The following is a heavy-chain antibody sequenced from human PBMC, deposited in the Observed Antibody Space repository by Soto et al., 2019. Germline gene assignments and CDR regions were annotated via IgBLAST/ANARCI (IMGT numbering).Heavy chain of an antibody. D-gene: IGHD2-15*01. CDR2: IYYTGSS. CDR1: GVSFSDYY. Sequence: PSETLSLTCAVYGVSFSDYYWPWIRPPPGKGLEWIASIYYTGSSHYNPSLKSRVTISVDTSKNQFSLKLTSLTAADTAVFFCVRSRVGNCNHENCPYSVDVWGKGTKVTVSS. V-gene: IGHV4-34*01. J-gene: IGHJ6*04. CDR3: VRSRVGNCNHENCPYSVDV.